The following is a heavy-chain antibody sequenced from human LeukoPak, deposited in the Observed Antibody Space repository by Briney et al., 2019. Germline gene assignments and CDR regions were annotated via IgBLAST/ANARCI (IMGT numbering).Heavy chain of an antibody. Sequence: SVKVSCKASGGTFSSYAISWVRQAPGQGLEWMGGIIPIFGTANYAQKFQGRVTITADESTSTAYMELSSLRSEDTAVYYCARVGSIAAAAFDIWGQGTMVTVSS. CDR2: IIPIFGTA. CDR3: ARVGSIAAAAFDI. D-gene: IGHD6-13*01. V-gene: IGHV1-69*13. CDR1: GGTFSSYA. J-gene: IGHJ3*02.